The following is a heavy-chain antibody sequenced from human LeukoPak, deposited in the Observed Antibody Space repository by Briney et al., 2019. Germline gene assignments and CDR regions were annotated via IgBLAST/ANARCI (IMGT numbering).Heavy chain of an antibody. CDR1: GYTFTDHY. CDR2: INPNSGGT. V-gene: IGHV1-2*02. CDR3: GRVGTAADDY. Sequence: ASVKVSYKASGYTFTDHYMHWVRQAPGQGLEWMGWINPNSGGTNYAQKFQGRVTMARDTSISTAYMELSRLRSDDTAVYYCGRVGTAADDYWGQGTLVTVSS. D-gene: IGHD6-13*01. J-gene: IGHJ4*02.